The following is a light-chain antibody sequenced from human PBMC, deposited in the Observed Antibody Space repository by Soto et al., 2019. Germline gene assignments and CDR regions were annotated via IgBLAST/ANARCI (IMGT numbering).Light chain of an antibody. V-gene: IGKV3-20*01. CDR3: QQYGVSPLMYT. Sequence: EIVLVQFPGTLSLSPGERATLSCRASQSISNNYLAWYQQKPGQAPRLLIYGASSRATGVPDRFSGSGTGTDFSLTITRLEPEDFAVYYCQQYGVSPLMYTFGQGTKVGVK. CDR1: QSISNNY. J-gene: IGKJ2*01. CDR2: GAS.